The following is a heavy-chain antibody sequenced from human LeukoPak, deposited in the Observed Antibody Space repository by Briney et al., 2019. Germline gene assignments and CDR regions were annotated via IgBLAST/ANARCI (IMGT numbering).Heavy chain of an antibody. J-gene: IGHJ4*02. CDR2: ISGSGGST. V-gene: IGHV3-23*01. CDR1: GFTFSSYA. D-gene: IGHD6-19*01. Sequence: GGPLRLSCAASGFTFSSYAMSWVRQAPGKGLEWVSAISGSGGSTYYADSVKGRFTISRDNSKNTLYLQMNSLRAEDTAVYYCAKAGGFYSSGWKGGFDYWGQGTLVTVSS. CDR3: AKAGGFYSSGWKGGFDY.